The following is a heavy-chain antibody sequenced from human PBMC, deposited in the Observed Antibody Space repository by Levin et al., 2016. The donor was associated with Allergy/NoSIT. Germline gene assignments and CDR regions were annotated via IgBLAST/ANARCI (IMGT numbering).Heavy chain of an antibody. CDR1: GFTFSSYA. Sequence: GESLKISCAASGFTFSSYAMSWVRQAPGKGLEWVSAISGSGGSTYYADSVKGRFTISRDNSKNTLYLQMNSLRAEDTAVYYCAKSTAGIVATTNPHDYWGQGTLVTVSS. D-gene: IGHD5-12*01. V-gene: IGHV3-23*01. CDR2: ISGSGGST. J-gene: IGHJ4*02. CDR3: AKSTAGIVATTNPHDY.